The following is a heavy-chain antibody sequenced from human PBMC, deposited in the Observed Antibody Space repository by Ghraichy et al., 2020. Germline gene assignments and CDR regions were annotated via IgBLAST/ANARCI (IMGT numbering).Heavy chain of an antibody. Sequence: GGSLRLSCAASGFTFSSYSMNWVRQAPGKGLEWVSYISSSSSTIYYADSVKGRFTISRDNAKNSLYLQMNSLRDEDTAVYYCATSNSTVLRYFDWLLSVPSTVTGFDYWGQGTLVTVSS. D-gene: IGHD3-9*01. CDR3: ATSNSTVLRYFDWLLSVPSTVTGFDY. CDR2: ISSSSSTI. J-gene: IGHJ4*02. V-gene: IGHV3-48*02. CDR1: GFTFSSYS.